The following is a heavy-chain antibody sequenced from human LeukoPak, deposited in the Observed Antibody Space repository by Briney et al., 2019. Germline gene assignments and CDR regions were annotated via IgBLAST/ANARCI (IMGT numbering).Heavy chain of an antibody. CDR1: GYTFTSYG. J-gene: IGHJ4*02. CDR2: ISAYNGNT. CDR3: ARAGDADCGGDCAFDY. D-gene: IGHD2-21*02. V-gene: IGHV1-18*01. Sequence: ASVNVSCKASGYTFTSYGISWVRQAPGQGLEWMGWISAYNGNTNYAQKLQGRVTMTTDTSTSTAYMELRSLRSDDTAVYYCARAGDADCGGDCAFDYWGQGTLVTVSS.